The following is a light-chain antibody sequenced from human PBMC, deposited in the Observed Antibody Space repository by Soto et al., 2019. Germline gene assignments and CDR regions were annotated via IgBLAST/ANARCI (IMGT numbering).Light chain of an antibody. V-gene: IGKV1-9*01. CDR1: EDISSH. CDR2: PAS. Sequence: DIQLTQSPSFLSASVGDRVSITCRAREDISSHLTWYQQKPGKIPKLLISPASTLRSGVPSTFSGSESETEFTLTISSVQPENCATYYCQQFDSYPLTFGQGKRLHI. J-gene: IGKJ5*01. CDR3: QQFDSYPLT.